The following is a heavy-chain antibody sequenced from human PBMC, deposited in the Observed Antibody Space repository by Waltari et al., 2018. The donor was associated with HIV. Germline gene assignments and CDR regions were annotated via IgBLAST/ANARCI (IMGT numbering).Heavy chain of an antibody. CDR1: GYSIGHGYY. CDR3: ARMDYGSGTPDIYVIEV. Sequence: QLLLQESGPGLVKPSETLALSCRVSGYSIGHGYYWGWIRQPPGEGLEWIATIHQSGRSNYNPTLKRRVTLSADTSTNEFALKVNSVTAADTAVYYCARMDYGSGTPDIYVIEVWGQGTSVTVSS. CDR2: IHQSGRS. J-gene: IGHJ6*01. V-gene: IGHV4-38-2*02. D-gene: IGHD3-10*01.